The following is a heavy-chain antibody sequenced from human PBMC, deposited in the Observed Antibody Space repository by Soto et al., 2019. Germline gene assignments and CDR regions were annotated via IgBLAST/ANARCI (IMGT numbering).Heavy chain of an antibody. V-gene: IGHV3-33*01. Sequence: PGGSLRLSCAASGFTFSSYGMHWVRQAPGKGLEWVAVIWYDGSNKYYADSVKGRFTISRDNSKNTLYLQMNSLRAEDTAVYYCARGLLRVYGWFDPWGQGTLVTVSS. CDR1: GFTFSSYG. CDR2: IWYDGSNK. J-gene: IGHJ5*02. CDR3: ARGLLRVYGWFDP. D-gene: IGHD1-26*01.